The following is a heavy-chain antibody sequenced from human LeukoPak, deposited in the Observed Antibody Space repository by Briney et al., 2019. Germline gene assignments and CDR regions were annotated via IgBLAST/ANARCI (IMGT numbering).Heavy chain of an antibody. V-gene: IGHV1-69*06. CDR2: VIPIFGTA. J-gene: IGHJ6*03. CDR1: GGTFSSYA. Sequence: SVKVSCQASGGTFSSYAISWVRQAPGQGLEWMGGVIPIFGTANYAQKFQGRVTITADKSTSTAYMELSSLRSEDTAVYYCARGDYYYYMDVWGKGTTVTVSS. CDR3: ARGDYYYYMDV.